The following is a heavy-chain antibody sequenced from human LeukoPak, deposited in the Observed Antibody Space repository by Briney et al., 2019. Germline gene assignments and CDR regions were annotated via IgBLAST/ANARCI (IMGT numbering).Heavy chain of an antibody. CDR2: ISGNGGNT. J-gene: IGHJ3*02. CDR1: KVTFSSYA. Sequence: PGGSLRLSCAASKVTFSSYAMSWVRQAPGKGLEWVSTISGNGGNTYYADSVKGRFTVSRDNSKNTLYLQMNSLRAEDTAIYYCAKDIADSSSWDDAFDIWGQGTMVTVSS. CDR3: AKDIADSSSWDDAFDI. V-gene: IGHV3-23*01. D-gene: IGHD6-13*01.